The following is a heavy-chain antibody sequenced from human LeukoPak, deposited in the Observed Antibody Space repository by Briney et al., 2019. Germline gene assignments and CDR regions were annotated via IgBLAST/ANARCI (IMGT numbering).Heavy chain of an antibody. D-gene: IGHD4-17*01. CDR2: ISYDGSNK. Sequence: GGSLRLSCAASGFTFSSYAMHWVRQAPGKGLEWVAVISYDGSNKYYADSVKGRFTISRDNSKNTLYLQMNSLRAEDTAVYYCASTTNYGDYRYWGQGTLVTVSS. CDR1: GFTFSSYA. V-gene: IGHV3-30*14. J-gene: IGHJ4*02. CDR3: ASTTNYGDYRY.